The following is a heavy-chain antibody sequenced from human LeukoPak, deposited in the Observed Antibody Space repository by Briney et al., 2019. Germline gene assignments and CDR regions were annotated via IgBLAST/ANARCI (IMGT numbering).Heavy chain of an antibody. V-gene: IGHV3-11*04. CDR2: ISSSGSTI. J-gene: IGHJ5*02. Sequence: GGSLRLSCAASGFTFSDYYMSWIRQAPGKGLEWVSYISSSGSTIYYADSVKGRFTFSRDNAKNSLYLQMNSLRAEDTAVYYCARATDYYDSSGYYPNWFDPWGQGTLVTVSS. D-gene: IGHD3-22*01. CDR3: ARATDYYDSSGYYPNWFDP. CDR1: GFTFSDYY.